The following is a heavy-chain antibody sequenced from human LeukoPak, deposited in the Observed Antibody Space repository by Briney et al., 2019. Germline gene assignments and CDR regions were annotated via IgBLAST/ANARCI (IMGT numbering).Heavy chain of an antibody. CDR3: ARAYASDILTGYPEGYFDY. D-gene: IGHD3-9*01. CDR2: INPNSGGT. Sequence: ASEKVSCKASGYTFTSYYMHWVRQAPGQGLEWMGWINPNSGGTNYAQKFQGRVTMTRDTSISTAYMELSRLRSDDTAVYYCARAYASDILTGYPEGYFDYWGQGTLVTVSS. CDR1: GYTFTSYY. V-gene: IGHV1-2*02. J-gene: IGHJ4*02.